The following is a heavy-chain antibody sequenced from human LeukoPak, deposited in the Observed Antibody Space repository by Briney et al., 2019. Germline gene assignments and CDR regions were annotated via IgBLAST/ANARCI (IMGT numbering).Heavy chain of an antibody. V-gene: IGHV1-18*01. CDR3: ARVGEVVPAAIGRTAVDYFDY. J-gene: IGHJ4*02. CDR1: GYTFTSYG. D-gene: IGHD2-2*01. CDR2: ISAYNGNT. Sequence: AASVKVSCKASGYTFTSYGISWVRQAPGQGLEWMGWISAYNGNTNYAQKLQGRVTMTTDTSTSTAYMELRSLRSDDTAVYYCARVGEVVPAAIGRTAVDYFDYWGQGTLVTVSS.